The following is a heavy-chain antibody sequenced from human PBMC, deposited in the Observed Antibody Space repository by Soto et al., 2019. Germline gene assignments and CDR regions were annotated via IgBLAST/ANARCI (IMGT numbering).Heavy chain of an antibody. CDR1: GYTFTSYG. J-gene: IGHJ6*02. V-gene: IGHV1-18*04. Sequence: AAVKVSCKASGYTFTSYGISWVRQAPGQGLEWMGWISAYNGNTNYAQKLQGRVTMTTDTSTSTAYMELRSLRSDDTAVYYCARQIGGIAVAGTGNYYYYGMDVWGQGTTVTVSS. CDR2: ISAYNGNT. D-gene: IGHD6-19*01. CDR3: ARQIGGIAVAGTGNYYYYGMDV.